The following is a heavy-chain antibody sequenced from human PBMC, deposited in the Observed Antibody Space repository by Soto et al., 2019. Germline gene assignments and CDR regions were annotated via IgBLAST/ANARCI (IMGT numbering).Heavy chain of an antibody. CDR3: ARSGYCGGDNCYPAGSTDY. CDR1: GGSISSYY. D-gene: IGHD2-15*01. Sequence: SETLSLTCTVSGGSISSYYWSWIRQPPGKGLEWIGYIYYSGTTNYNPSLKSRVTISVDTSKNQFSLKLNSVTAADTAVYFCARSGYCGGDNCYPAGSTDYWGQGTLVTVSS. J-gene: IGHJ4*02. CDR2: IYYSGTT. V-gene: IGHV4-59*01.